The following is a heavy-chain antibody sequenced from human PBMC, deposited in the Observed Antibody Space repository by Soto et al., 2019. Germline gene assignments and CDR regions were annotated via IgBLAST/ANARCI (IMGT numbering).Heavy chain of an antibody. CDR3: EGAYYNGNACYALYGMDV. Sequence: EVQLLESGGGLVQPGGSLRLSCAASGFSFHNYAMHWVRQASGKGLEWVSSMSGSGGGTYYADSVKGRFTISRDNSKDTLYLQMQSLRAEDTALYYCEGAYYNGNACYALYGMDVWGQGTTVTVSS. V-gene: IGHV3-23*01. J-gene: IGHJ6*02. CDR1: GFSFHNYA. CDR2: MSGSGGGT. D-gene: IGHD2-2*01.